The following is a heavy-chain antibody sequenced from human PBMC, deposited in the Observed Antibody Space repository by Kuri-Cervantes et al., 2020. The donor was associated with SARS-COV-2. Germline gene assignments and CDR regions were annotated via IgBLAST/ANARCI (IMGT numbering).Heavy chain of an antibody. CDR1: GYTLTELS. Sequence: ASVKVSCKVSGYTLTELSMHWVRQAPGKGLEWMGGFDPEDGETIYAQKFQGRVTMTEDTSTDTVYMELSSLRSEDTAVYYCARGPEVFRNYYGSGKGFYWFDPWGQGTLVTCSS. CDR3: ARGPEVFRNYYGSGKGFYWFDP. D-gene: IGHD3-10*01. CDR2: FDPEDGET. V-gene: IGHV1-24*01. J-gene: IGHJ5*02.